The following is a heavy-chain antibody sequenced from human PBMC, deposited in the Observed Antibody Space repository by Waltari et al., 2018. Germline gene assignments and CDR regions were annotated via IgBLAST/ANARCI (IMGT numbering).Heavy chain of an antibody. D-gene: IGHD2-21*01. V-gene: IGHV4-34*01. CDR2: STQRGRP. CDR1: GGSFSNYN. J-gene: IGHJ4*02. Sequence: QVQLQQWGAGLLKPSETLSLTCAVYGGSFSNYNWTWIRQPPGRGLEWMGGSTQRGRPDYSPTLNDRVTILVDSSGNQFSLRLSSVTAADTAVYYCARGIPVRIFDDWGQGTLVTVSS. CDR3: ARGIPVRIFDD.